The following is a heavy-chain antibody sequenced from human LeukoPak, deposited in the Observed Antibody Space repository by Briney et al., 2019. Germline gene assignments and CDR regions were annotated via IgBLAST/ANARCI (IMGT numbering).Heavy chain of an antibody. CDR2: NSSSSLSI. D-gene: IGHD5-18*01. CDR1: GFTFSDFG. V-gene: IGHV3-48*01. CDR3: ARDATPTQLWFRGSFDY. Sequence: PGGSLRLSCAASGFTFSDFGMTWVRQAPGKGLEWVSYNSSSSLSIYYADSVKGRFTISRDNARNSLYLQMNSLRAEDTAMYYCARDATPTQLWFRGSFDYWGLGALVTVAS. J-gene: IGHJ4*02.